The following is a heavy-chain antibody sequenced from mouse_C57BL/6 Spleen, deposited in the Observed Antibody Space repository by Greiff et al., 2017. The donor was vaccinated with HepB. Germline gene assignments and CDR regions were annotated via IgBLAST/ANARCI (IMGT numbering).Heavy chain of an antibody. CDR1: GFTFSDYG. CDR3: ARPGYYGAMDY. Sequence: EVMLVESGGGLVKPGGSLKLSCAASGFTFSDYGMHWVRQAPEKGLEWVAYISSGSSTIYYAATLKGRFTISRDNAKNTLFLQMTSLRSEDTAMYYCARPGYYGAMDYWGQGTSVTVSS. J-gene: IGHJ4*01. D-gene: IGHD1-1*01. CDR2: ISSGSSTI. V-gene: IGHV5-17*01.